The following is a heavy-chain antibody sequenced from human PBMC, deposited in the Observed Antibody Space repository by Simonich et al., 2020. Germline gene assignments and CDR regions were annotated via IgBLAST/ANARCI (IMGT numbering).Heavy chain of an antibody. CDR1: GVSFSGYS. V-gene: IGHV4-34*01. Sequence: QVQLQQWGAGLLKPSETLSLTCAVYGVSFSGYSWSWIRQPPGKGLEWIGEINHSGRTNYTPSLKRRVTISVDTSKNQFSLKLSSVTAADTAVYYCARGLRVAAAGTAFQHWGQGTLVTVSS. CDR3: ARGLRVAAAGTAFQH. D-gene: IGHD6-13*01. CDR2: INHSGRT. J-gene: IGHJ1*01.